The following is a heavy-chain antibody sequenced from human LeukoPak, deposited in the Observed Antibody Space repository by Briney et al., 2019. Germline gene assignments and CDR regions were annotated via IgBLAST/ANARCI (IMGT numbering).Heavy chain of an antibody. CDR1: GGSISSYY. V-gene: IGHV4-59*08. J-gene: IGHJ4*02. CDR2: IYYSGST. Sequence: PSETLSLTCTVSGGSISSYYWSWIRQPPGKGLEWIGYIYYSGSTNYNPSLTSRVTISVDTSKNQFSLKLSSVTAADTAVYYCARGLWLQLERLGSLYFDYWGQGTLVTVSS. CDR3: ARGLWLQLERLGSLYFDY. D-gene: IGHD1-1*01.